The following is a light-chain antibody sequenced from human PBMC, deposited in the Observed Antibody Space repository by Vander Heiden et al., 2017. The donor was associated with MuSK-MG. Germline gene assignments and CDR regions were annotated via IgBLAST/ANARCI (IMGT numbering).Light chain of an antibody. CDR1: QAISNH. CDR3: QQFYNYPLT. V-gene: IGKV1-8*01. Sequence: AVRLTQSPSLLSASTGDRVSITCRASQAISNHLAWYQQKPGEPPKLLIYTASTLQTGVPSRFSGSGSGTDFTVTISDLQSEDFATYYCQQFYNYPLTFGGGTRVEI. J-gene: IGKJ4*01. CDR2: TAS.